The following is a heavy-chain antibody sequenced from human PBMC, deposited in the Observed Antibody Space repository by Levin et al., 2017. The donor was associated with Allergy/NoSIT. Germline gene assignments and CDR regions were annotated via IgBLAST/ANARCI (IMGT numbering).Heavy chain of an antibody. D-gene: IGHD6-13*01. CDR3: AKDRTTGYSSSWPYYYYYGLDV. CDR2: INWSSDTI. CDR1: GFTLEDYA. V-gene: IGHV3-9*01. J-gene: IGHJ6*02. Sequence: QPGESLKISCAASGFTLEDYAMHWVRQAPGKGLEWVSGINWSSDTIGYADSVKGRFIISRDNAKNSLYLQMNSLRAEDTALYYCAKDRTTGYSSSWPYYYYYGLDVWGQGTTVTVSS.